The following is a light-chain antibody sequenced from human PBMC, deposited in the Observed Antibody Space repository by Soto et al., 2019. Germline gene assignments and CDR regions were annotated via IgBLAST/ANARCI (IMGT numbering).Light chain of an antibody. V-gene: IGLV2-14*01. J-gene: IGLJ3*02. Sequence: QSVLTQPASVSGSPGQSITISCTGTSSDVGGYNYVSWYQQHPGKAPKLMIYEVSNRPSGVSNRFSGSKSGNTASLTISGLQDEDEADYYCSSYTSSSTRVFGGGTMLTVL. CDR3: SSYTSSSTRV. CDR2: EVS. CDR1: SSDVGGYNY.